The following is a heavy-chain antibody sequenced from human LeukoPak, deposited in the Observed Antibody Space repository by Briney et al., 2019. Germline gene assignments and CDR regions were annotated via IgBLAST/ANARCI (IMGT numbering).Heavy chain of an antibody. Sequence: ASVKVSCKASGYTFITYGISWVRQAPGQGLEWMGWIGAYNGNTNYAQKVQGRVTMTTDTSTSTAYMELRSLISDDTAVYYCARDNLTGELPPTFDYWGQGTLVTVSS. CDR3: ARDNLTGELPPTFDY. J-gene: IGHJ4*02. CDR2: IGAYNGNT. D-gene: IGHD1-26*01. V-gene: IGHV1-18*01. CDR1: GYTFITYG.